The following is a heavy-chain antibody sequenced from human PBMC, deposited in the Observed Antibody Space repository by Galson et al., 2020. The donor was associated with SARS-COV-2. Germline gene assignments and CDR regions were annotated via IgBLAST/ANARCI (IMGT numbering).Heavy chain of an antibody. Sequence: GESLKISCAASGFTFSSYGMHWVRQAPGKGLAWVAVISYDGSNTYYADSVKGRFTISRDNSKNTLYLQMNSLRAEDTAVYYCARDSSGWYFHYWGQGTLVTVSS. CDR2: ISYDGSNT. CDR1: GFTFSSYG. V-gene: IGHV3-30*03. J-gene: IGHJ4*02. CDR3: ARDSSGWYFHY. D-gene: IGHD6-19*01.